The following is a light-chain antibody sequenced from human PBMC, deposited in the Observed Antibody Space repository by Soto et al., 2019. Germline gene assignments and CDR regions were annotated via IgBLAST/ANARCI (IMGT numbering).Light chain of an antibody. CDR1: QSVSSN. CDR3: QQYGSSST. CDR2: GAS. J-gene: IGKJ1*01. V-gene: IGKV3-20*01. Sequence: EIVLTQSPGTLSLSPGERATLSCRASQSVSSNLAWYQQKPGQAPRLLIYGASSRATGIPDRFSGSGSGTDFTLTISRLEPEDFAVYYCQQYGSSSTFGQGTKVDIK.